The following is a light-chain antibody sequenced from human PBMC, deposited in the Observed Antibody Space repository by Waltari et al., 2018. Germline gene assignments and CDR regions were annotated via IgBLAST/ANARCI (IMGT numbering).Light chain of an antibody. CDR3: QQYNSYSIT. Sequence: DIQMTQSPSTLSASVGDRVTITCRASQSINTWLARYQQKLGKAPKLLIYKASTLESGVPSRFSGSGSGTEFTLTISSLQPDDFATYYCQQYNSYSITFGQGTRLEIK. CDR2: KAS. CDR1: QSINTW. V-gene: IGKV1-5*03. J-gene: IGKJ5*01.